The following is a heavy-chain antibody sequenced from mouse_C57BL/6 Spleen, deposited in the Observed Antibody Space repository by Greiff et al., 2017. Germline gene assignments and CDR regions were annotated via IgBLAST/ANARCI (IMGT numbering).Heavy chain of an antibody. V-gene: IGHV1-59*01. CDR2: IDPATSCT. CDR3: HYYGSKYAIDY. D-gene: IGHD1-1*01. Sequence: QVQLKEPGAELVRPGTSVKLSCKASGYTFTSYWMHWVKQRPGHGLEWIGVIDPATSCTNYNQKFKGKATLTVDTSSSTAYMQLSSLTSEDSAVYYCHYYGSKYAIDYWGQGTSVTVSS. J-gene: IGHJ4*01. CDR1: GYTFTSYW.